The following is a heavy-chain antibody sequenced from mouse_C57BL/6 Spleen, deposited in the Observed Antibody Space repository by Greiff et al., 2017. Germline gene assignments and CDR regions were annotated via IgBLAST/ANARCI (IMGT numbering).Heavy chain of an antibody. V-gene: IGHV8-8*01. D-gene: IGHD4-1*01. CDR2: IWWDDDK. Sequence: QVTLKECGPGILQPSQTLSPTCSFSGFSLSTFGMGVGWIRQPSGKGLEWLAHIWWDDDKYYNPALKSRLTIAKDTSKNQVFLKIANVDTADTATYYCARINWPSSYAMDYWGQGTSVTVSS. CDR3: ARINWPSSYAMDY. CDR1: GFSLSTFGMG. J-gene: IGHJ4*01.